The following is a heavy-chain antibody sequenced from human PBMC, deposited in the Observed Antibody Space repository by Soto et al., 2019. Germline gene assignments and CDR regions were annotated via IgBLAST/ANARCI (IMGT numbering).Heavy chain of an antibody. Sequence: SETLSLTCAVSGGSISSSNWWSWVRQPPGKGLEWIGEIYHSGSTNYNPSLKSRVTISVDTSKNQFSLKLSSVTAADTAVYYCARERDSGEYSSGQNWFDPWGQGTLVTVSS. V-gene: IGHV4-4*02. CDR1: GGSISSSNW. J-gene: IGHJ5*02. CDR3: ARERDSGEYSSGQNWFDP. D-gene: IGHD6-19*01. CDR2: IYHSGST.